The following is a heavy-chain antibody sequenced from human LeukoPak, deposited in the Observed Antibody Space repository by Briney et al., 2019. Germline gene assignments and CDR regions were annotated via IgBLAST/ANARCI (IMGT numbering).Heavy chain of an antibody. CDR2: ISYDGSNK. J-gene: IGHJ4*02. D-gene: IGHD1-26*01. Sequence: GGSLRLSCAASGFTFSSYGMHWVRQAPGKGLEWVAVISYDGSNKYYADSVKGRFTISRDNSKNTLYLQMNSLRAEDTAVYYCAKRPYSGSHPCYFDYWGQGTLVTVSS. V-gene: IGHV3-30*18. CDR1: GFTFSSYG. CDR3: AKRPYSGSHPCYFDY.